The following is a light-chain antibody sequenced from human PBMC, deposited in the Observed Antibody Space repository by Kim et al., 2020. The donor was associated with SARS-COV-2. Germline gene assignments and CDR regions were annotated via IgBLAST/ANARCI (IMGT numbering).Light chain of an antibody. V-gene: IGKV4-1*01. CDR2: WAS. CDR3: QQYYSTPPT. CDR1: QTIFYSSNNKNY. J-gene: IGKJ1*01. Sequence: DIVMTQSPDSLAVSLGERATVNCKSSQTIFYSSNNKNYLAWYQQKPGQPPKLVTYWASTRNSGVPDRFSGSGSGTDFTLTISSLQAEDVAVYFCQQYYSTPPTFGQGTKVDIK.